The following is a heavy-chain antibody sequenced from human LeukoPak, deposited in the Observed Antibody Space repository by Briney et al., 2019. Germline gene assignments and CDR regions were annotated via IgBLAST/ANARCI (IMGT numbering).Heavy chain of an antibody. CDR1: GGSVRGYW. Sequence: SETLSLTCDVSGGSVRGYWWGWVRQPPGKGLDWLGRIYSTGSTRFNPSLKSRLTLSIDTSTNKFSLNLRSVTAADTAVYYFARQGDTVGYYFLDNWGQGTLVTVSS. CDR3: ARQGDTVGYYFLDN. D-gene: IGHD1-26*01. CDR2: IYSTGST. V-gene: IGHV4-4*07. J-gene: IGHJ4*02.